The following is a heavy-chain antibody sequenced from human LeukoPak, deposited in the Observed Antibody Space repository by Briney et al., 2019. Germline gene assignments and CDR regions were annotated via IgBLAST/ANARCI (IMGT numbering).Heavy chain of an antibody. Sequence: SETLSLTCTVSGGSISSSSYHWGWIRQPPGKGLEWIGSIYYSGSTYYNPSLKSRVTISVDTSKNQFSLKLSSVTAADTAVYYCARPNYDSSGYSPEGAFDIWGQGTMVTVSS. J-gene: IGHJ3*02. D-gene: IGHD3-22*01. V-gene: IGHV4-39*01. CDR1: GGSISSSSYH. CDR3: ARPNYDSSGYSPEGAFDI. CDR2: IYYSGST.